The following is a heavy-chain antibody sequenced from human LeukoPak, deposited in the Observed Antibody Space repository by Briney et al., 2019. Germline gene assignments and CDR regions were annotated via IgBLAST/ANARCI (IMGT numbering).Heavy chain of an antibody. J-gene: IGHJ1*01. CDR2: IYTSGST. V-gene: IGHV4-61*02. CDR1: GGSISSGSYY. CDR3: ARGRYSSSPTGYFQH. D-gene: IGHD6-13*01. Sequence: SETLSLTCTVSGGSISSGSYYWSWIRQPAGKGLEWIGRIYTSGSTNYNPSLKSRVTISVDTSKNRFSLKLSSVTAADTAVYYCARGRYSSSPTGYFQHWGQGTLVTVSS.